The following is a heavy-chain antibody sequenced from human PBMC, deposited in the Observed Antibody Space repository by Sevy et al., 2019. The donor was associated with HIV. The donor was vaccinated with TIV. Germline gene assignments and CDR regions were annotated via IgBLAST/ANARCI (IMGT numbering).Heavy chain of an antibody. D-gene: IGHD3-22*01. CDR2: INHSGST. Sequence: SETLSLTCAVYGGSFSGYYWSWIRQPPGKGLEWIGEINHSGSTNYNPSLKSRVTITVDPSKNQFALNLSSFTAADTAVYYCAGFYDRRDYYMDVWGKGTTVTVSS. J-gene: IGHJ6*03. CDR3: AGFYDRRDYYMDV. CDR1: GGSFSGYY. V-gene: IGHV4-34*01.